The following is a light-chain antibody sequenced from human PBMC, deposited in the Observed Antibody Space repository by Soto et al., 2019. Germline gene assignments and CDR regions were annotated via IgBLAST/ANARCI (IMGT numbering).Light chain of an antibody. J-gene: IGKJ4*01. CDR1: QSISSSY. Sequence: EIVLTQSPGTPSLSPGERATLSCRASQSISSSYFAWYQQKPGQAPRLLVYGVSSRATDVPDRFSGSGSGTDFTLTISRLEPEDFAVYYCQQYYKWPPFTFGGGTVVEIK. V-gene: IGKV3-20*01. CDR3: QQYYKWPPFT. CDR2: GVS.